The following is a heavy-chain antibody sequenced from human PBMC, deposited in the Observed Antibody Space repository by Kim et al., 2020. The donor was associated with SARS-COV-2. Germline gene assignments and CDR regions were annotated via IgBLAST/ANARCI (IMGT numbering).Heavy chain of an antibody. CDR1: GYTFTSYY. CDR3: ARRRGDSYYDSSGPGADAFDI. V-gene: IGHV1-46*01. Sequence: ASVKVSCKASGYTFTSYYMHWVRQAPGQGLEWMGIINPSGGSTSYAQKFQGRVTMTRDTSTSTVYMELSSLRSEDTAVYYCARRRGDSYYDSSGPGADAFDIWGQGTMVTVSS. J-gene: IGHJ3*02. CDR2: INPSGGST. D-gene: IGHD3-22*01.